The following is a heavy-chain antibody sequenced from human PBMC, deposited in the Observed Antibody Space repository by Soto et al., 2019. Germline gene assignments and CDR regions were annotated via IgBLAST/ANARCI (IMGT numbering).Heavy chain of an antibody. J-gene: IGHJ4*02. V-gene: IGHV4-31*03. Sequence: SETLSLTCTVSGGSISSGGYYWSWIRQHPGKGLEWIGYIYYSGSTYYNPSLKSRVTISVDTSKNQLSLKLSSVTAADTAVYYCARGGYYDFWSGYYHSGNYFDYWGQGTLVTVSS. CDR1: GGSISSGGYY. D-gene: IGHD3-3*01. CDR2: IYYSGST. CDR3: ARGGYYDFWSGYYHSGNYFDY.